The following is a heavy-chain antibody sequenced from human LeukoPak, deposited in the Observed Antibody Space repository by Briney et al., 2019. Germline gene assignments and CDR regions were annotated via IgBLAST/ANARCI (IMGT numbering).Heavy chain of an antibody. CDR3: ARHLGSSIEY. V-gene: IGHV4-39*01. Sequence: SETLSLTCSVSADTFSVSGYYWGWIRQPPGRGLEWIASVYNRGDSYYNPSFGSRVTISVDTSKSQFSLTLRSVTAADTAVYYCARHLGSSIEYWGQGTLVTVSS. CDR1: ADTFSVSGYY. J-gene: IGHJ4*02. D-gene: IGHD3-10*01. CDR2: VYNRGDS.